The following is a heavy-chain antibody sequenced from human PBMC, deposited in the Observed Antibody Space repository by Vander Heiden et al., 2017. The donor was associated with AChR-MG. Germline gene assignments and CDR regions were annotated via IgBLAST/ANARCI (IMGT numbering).Heavy chain of an antibody. J-gene: IGHJ6*02. CDR2: ISWNSGSI. Sequence: EVQLVESGGGLVQPGRSLRLSCAASGFTFDDYAMHWVRQAPGKGLEWVSGISWNSGSIGYADSVKGRFTISRDNAKNSLYLQMNSLRAEDTALYYCARSSSWYYYYYGMDVWGQGTTVTVSS. V-gene: IGHV3-9*01. CDR1: GFTFDDYA. CDR3: ARSSSWYYYYYGMDV. D-gene: IGHD6-13*01.